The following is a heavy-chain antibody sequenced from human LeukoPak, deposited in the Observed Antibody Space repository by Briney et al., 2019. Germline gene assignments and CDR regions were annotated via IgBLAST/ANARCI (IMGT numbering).Heavy chain of an antibody. J-gene: IGHJ5*02. V-gene: IGHV3-48*03. CDR2: ISSSGSTI. D-gene: IGHD3-10*01. Sequence: GGSLRLSCAASGFTFSSYEMNWVRQAPGKGLEWVSYISSSGSTIYYADSVKGRFTISRDNAKNSLYLQMNSLRAEDTAVYYCAKVKESMVRGVPPTFDPWGQGTLVTVSS. CDR3: AKVKESMVRGVPPTFDP. CDR1: GFTFSSYE.